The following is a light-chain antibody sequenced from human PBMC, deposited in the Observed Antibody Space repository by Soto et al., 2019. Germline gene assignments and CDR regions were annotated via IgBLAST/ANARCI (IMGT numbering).Light chain of an antibody. J-gene: IGLJ3*02. CDR3: TSYTPTGALV. Sequence: QSALTPPASVSGSPGQSITVSCTGPNTDVGVYNYVSWYQHRPGKAPRLMIYEVRNRLSGVSNRFSGSKSGNTASLTISGLQSEAEADYYCTSYTPTGALVFGSGTKLTVL. V-gene: IGLV2-14*01. CDR2: EVR. CDR1: NTDVGVYNY.